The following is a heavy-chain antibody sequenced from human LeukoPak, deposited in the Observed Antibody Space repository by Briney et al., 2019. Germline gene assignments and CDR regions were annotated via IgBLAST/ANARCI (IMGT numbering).Heavy chain of an antibody. CDR3: AKMAVGSWYLSWFDP. J-gene: IGHJ5*02. D-gene: IGHD6-13*01. CDR1: GFTFSSYA. Sequence: PGGSLRLSCAASGFTFSSYAMSWVRQAPGKGLEWVPAISGSGGSTNYADSVKGRFTISRDNSKNTLYLQMNSLRAEDTAVYYCAKMAVGSWYLSWFDPWGQGTLVTVSS. V-gene: IGHV3-23*01. CDR2: ISGSGGST.